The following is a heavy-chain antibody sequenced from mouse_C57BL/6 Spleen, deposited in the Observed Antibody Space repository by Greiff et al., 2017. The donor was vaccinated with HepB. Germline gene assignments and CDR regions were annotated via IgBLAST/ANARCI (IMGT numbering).Heavy chain of an antibody. CDR2: INPNNGGT. V-gene: IGHV1-18*01. D-gene: IGHD1-1*01. Sequence: VQLQQSGPELVKPGASVKIPCKASGYTFTDYNMDWVKQSHGKSLEWIGDINPNNGGTIYNQKFKGKATLTVDKSTSTAYMELRSLTSEDTAVYYCARVVYGSSYYGYAMDYWGQGTSVTVSS. CDR1: GYTFTDYN. CDR3: ARVVYGSSYYGYAMDY. J-gene: IGHJ4*01.